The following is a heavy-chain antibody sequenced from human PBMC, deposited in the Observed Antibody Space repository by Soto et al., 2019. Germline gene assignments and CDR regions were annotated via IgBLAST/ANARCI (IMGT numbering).Heavy chain of an antibody. CDR1: GFTFSSYA. V-gene: IGHV3-30*04. Sequence: GGSLRLSCAASGFTFSSYAMHWVRQAPGKGLEWVAVISYDGSNKYYADSVKGRFTISRDNSKNTLYLQMNSLRAEDTAVYYCASYMTTVTTGFDYWGQGTLVTVSS. CDR3: ASYMTTVTTGFDY. J-gene: IGHJ4*02. D-gene: IGHD4-17*01. CDR2: ISYDGSNK.